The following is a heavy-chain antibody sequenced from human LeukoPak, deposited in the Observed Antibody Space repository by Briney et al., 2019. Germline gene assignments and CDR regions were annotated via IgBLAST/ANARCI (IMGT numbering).Heavy chain of an antibody. CDR3: AKVTIADIVVVPAAIAFDY. Sequence: GGSLRLSCAASGFTFSSYAMSWVRQAPGKGLEWVSAISGSGGSTYYADSVKGRFTISRDNSKNTLYLQMNSLRAEDTAVYYCAKVTIADIVVVPAAIAFDYWGQGTLVTVSS. V-gene: IGHV3-23*01. D-gene: IGHD2-2*01. CDR1: GFTFSSYA. CDR2: ISGSGGST. J-gene: IGHJ4*02.